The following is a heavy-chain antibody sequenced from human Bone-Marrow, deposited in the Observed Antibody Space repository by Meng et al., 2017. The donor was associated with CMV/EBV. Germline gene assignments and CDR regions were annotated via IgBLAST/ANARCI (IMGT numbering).Heavy chain of an antibody. CDR1: GYTFTSYY. Sequence: ASVKVSCKASGYTFTSYYMHWVRQAPGQGLEWMGIINPSGGSTSYAQKFQGRVTMTRDTSTSTVYMELSSLRSEDTAVYYCARVAIFGYYYYGMDVWGQGTTVTVSS. J-gene: IGHJ6*02. D-gene: IGHD3-3*01. CDR2: INPSGGST. V-gene: IGHV1-46*01. CDR3: ARVAIFGYYYYGMDV.